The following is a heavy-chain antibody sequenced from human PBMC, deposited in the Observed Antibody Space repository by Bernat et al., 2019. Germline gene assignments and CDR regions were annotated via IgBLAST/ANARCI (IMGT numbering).Heavy chain of an antibody. CDR3: ATGFGELFGRDY. J-gene: IGHJ4*02. V-gene: IGHV3-30-3*01. Sequence: QVQLVESGGGVVQPGRSLRLSCAASGFTFSSYAMHWVRQAPGKGLEWVAVISYDGSNKYYADSVKGRFTISRDNSKNTLYLQMNSLRAEDTAVYYCATGFGELFGRDYWGQGTLVTVSS. CDR2: ISYDGSNK. D-gene: IGHD3-10*01. CDR1: GFTFSSYA.